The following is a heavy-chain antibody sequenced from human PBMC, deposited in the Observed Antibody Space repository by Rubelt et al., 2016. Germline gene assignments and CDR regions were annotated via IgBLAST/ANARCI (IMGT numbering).Heavy chain of an antibody. J-gene: IGHJ4*02. V-gene: IGHV4-39*01. Sequence: QLQLQESGPGLVKPSETLSLTCTVSGDSISSSSHYWGWIRQPPGKGLEWIASIYYSGSTYYNPSLKSRVTISVDTSKNQFSLKLSSVTAADTAVYYCARRSGPDSGTYYIDYWGQGTLVSVST. CDR1: GDSISSSSHY. CDR3: ARRSGPDSGTYYIDY. D-gene: IGHD1-26*01. CDR2: IYYSGST.